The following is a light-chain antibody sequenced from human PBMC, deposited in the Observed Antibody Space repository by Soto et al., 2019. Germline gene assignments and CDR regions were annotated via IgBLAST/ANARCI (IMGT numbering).Light chain of an antibody. CDR3: QQRSYWPWT. Sequence: LTQSPATRSWYAMEIAALSFMASQSVSSYLAWYQQKPVQAPRLLIYDASTRANGIPARFSGSGSGTASTLPTSSLEPQDFAVSYCQQRSYWPWTFGQGTKVDIK. J-gene: IGKJ1*01. V-gene: IGKV3-11*01. CDR2: DAS. CDR1: QSVSSY.